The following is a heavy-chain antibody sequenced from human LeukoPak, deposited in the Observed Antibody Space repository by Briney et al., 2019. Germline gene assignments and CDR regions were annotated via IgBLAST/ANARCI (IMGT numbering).Heavy chain of an antibody. CDR1: GFTFSSYA. CDR3: AKGEVYDFWSGYSVPLDY. V-gene: IGHV3-23*01. D-gene: IGHD3-3*01. J-gene: IGHJ4*02. CDR2: ISGSGGST. Sequence: GSLILSCAASGFTFSSYAMSWVRQAPGKGLEWVSAISGSGGSTYYADSVKGRFTISRDNSKNTLYLQMNSLRAEDTAVYYCAKGEVYDFWSGYSVPLDYWGQGTLVTVSS.